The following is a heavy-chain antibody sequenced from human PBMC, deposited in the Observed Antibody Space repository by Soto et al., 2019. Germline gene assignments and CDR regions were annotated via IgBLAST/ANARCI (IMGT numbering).Heavy chain of an antibody. V-gene: IGHV3-48*01. CDR3: ARDRRWQQLVFYY. D-gene: IGHD6-13*01. CDR2: ISSSSSTI. CDR1: GFTFSSYS. J-gene: IGHJ4*02. Sequence: GGSLRLSCAASGFTFSSYSMNWVRQAPGKGLEWVSYISSSSSTIYYADSVKGRFTISRDNAKNSLYLQMNSLRAEDTAVYYCARDRRWQQLVFYYWGQGTLVTVSS.